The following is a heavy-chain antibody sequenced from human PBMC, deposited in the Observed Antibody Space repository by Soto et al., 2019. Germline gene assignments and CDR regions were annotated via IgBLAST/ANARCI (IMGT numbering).Heavy chain of an antibody. CDR1: GGSISSGDYY. V-gene: IGHV3-23*01. J-gene: IGHJ4*02. Sequence: LSLTCTVSGGSISSGDYYWSWIRQAPGKGLEWVSVISGSGGSTYYADSVKGRFTISRDNSKNTLYLQMNSLRAEDTAVYYCSRRSSGWYFDYWGQGTLVTVSS. D-gene: IGHD6-19*01. CDR2: ISGSGGST. CDR3: SRRSSGWYFDY.